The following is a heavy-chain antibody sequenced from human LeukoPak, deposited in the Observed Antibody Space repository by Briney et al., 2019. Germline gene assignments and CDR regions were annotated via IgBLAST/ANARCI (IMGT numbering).Heavy chain of an antibody. V-gene: IGHV4-34*01. CDR1: GGSFSGYY. CDR2: INHSGST. Sequence: SETLSLTCAVYGGSFSGYYWSWIRQPPGKGLEWIGEINHSGSTNYNPSLKSRVAISVDTSKNQFSLKLSSVTAADTAVYYCARGRGTMVRGVRFFDYWGQGTLVTVSS. CDR3: ARGRGTMVRGVRFFDY. J-gene: IGHJ4*02. D-gene: IGHD3-10*01.